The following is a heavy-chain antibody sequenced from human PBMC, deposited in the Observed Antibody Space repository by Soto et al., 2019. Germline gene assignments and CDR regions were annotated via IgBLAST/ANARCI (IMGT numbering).Heavy chain of an antibody. D-gene: IGHD3-10*01. V-gene: IGHV4-59*08. CDR2: IQYNGYS. CDR1: GGSITNYY. J-gene: IGHJ6*02. CDR3: ARPGFGSLHGLVDV. Sequence: QVQLQESGPGLVKPSETLSLTCTVSGGSITNYYCSWFRQPPGKGLEWIGYIQYNGYSAYNLSLKRXVSXSMDTSKTQFSLMLESVTATDTAVYYCARPGFGSLHGLVDVWGQGTTVIVSS.